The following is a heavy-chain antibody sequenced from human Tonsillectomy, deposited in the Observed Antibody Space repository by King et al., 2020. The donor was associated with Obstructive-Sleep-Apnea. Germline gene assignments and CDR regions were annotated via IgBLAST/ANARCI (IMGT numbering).Heavy chain of an antibody. CDR1: GGSISSSSYY. CDR2: IYYSGST. Sequence: QLQESGPGLVKPSETLSLTCTVSGGSISSSSYYWGWIRQPPGKGLEWIGSIYYSGSTYYSPSLKSRVTISVDTSKNQFSLKLSSVTAADTAVYYCASDLVTLYCSGGSCYSSAEDYFDYWGQGTLVTVSS. V-gene: IGHV4-39*07. CDR3: ASDLVTLYCSGGSCYSSAEDYFDY. J-gene: IGHJ4*02. D-gene: IGHD2-15*01.